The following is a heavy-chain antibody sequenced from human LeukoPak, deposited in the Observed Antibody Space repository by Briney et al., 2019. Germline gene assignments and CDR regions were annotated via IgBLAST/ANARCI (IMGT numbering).Heavy chain of an antibody. D-gene: IGHD6-19*01. Sequence: GGSLRLSCAASGFTFSHFAMQWVRQAPGKGLEWVALVSYDGSDKHYAESVKGRFTISRDNAKNTLYLQVSSLRPEDTAVYYCASSSGWYQNTPPYYLDYWGQGALVTVSS. J-gene: IGHJ4*02. CDR2: VSYDGSDK. V-gene: IGHV3-30*04. CDR3: ASSSGWYQNTPPYYLDY. CDR1: GFTFSHFA.